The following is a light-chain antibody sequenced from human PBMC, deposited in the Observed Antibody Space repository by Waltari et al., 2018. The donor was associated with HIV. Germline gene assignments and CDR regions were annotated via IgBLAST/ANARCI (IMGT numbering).Light chain of an antibody. CDR2: YNV. V-gene: IGLV3-21*04. Sequence: YVLTQPPSVSVAPGSTAPITCGGEKIEDKIVHWYREPPGQAPTLVIYYNVKRRAEIPERFSASNSGDTATLAISRVETGDEADFYCQVWDKENDHECVFFGGGTQLVVL. CDR1: KIEDKI. CDR3: QVWDKENDHECVF. J-gene: IGLJ2*01.